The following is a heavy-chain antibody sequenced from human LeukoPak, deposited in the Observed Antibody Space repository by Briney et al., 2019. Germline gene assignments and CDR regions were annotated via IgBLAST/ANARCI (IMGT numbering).Heavy chain of an antibody. V-gene: IGHV4-61*02. CDR1: GGSISSGSYY. Sequence: KASETLSLTCTVSGGSISSGSYYWSWIRQPAGKGLEWIGRIYTSGSTNYNPSLKSRVTISVDTSKNQFSLKLSSVTAADTAVYYCAREADIVVVPAAMGIDPWGQGTLVTVSS. J-gene: IGHJ5*02. CDR2: IYTSGST. D-gene: IGHD2-2*01. CDR3: AREADIVVVPAAMGIDP.